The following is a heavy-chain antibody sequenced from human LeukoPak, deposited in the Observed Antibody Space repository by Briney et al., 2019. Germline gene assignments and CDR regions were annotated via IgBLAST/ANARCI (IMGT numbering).Heavy chain of an antibody. Sequence: SETLSLTCAVSGGSFSSYYWGWIRQPPGKGLEWIGSIYYSGSTYYNPSLKSRVTISVDTSKNQFSLKLSSVTAADTAVYYCARRRYCSSTSCFEGFDYWGQGTLVTVSS. V-gene: IGHV4-39*01. D-gene: IGHD2-2*01. CDR3: ARRRYCSSTSCFEGFDY. CDR2: IYYSGST. J-gene: IGHJ4*02. CDR1: GGSFSSYY.